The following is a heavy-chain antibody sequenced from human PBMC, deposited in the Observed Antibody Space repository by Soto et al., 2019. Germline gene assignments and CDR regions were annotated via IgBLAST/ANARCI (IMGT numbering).Heavy chain of an antibody. CDR3: TTDTVTTN. CDR1: GFTFSNAW. CDR2: IKSNTDGGTT. D-gene: IGHD4-17*01. V-gene: IGHV3-15*01. J-gene: IGHJ4*02. Sequence: GGSLRLSCAASGFTFSNAWMSWVRQAPGKGLEWVGRIKSNTDGGTTDYAAPVKGRFTISRDDSKNTLYLQMNSLKTEDTAVYYCTTDTVTTNWGQGTLVTVS.